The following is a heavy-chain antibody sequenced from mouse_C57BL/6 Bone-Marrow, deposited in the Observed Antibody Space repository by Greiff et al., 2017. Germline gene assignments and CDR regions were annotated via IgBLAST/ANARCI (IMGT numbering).Heavy chain of an antibody. Sequence: EVKLEESGGGLVKPGGSLKLSCAASGFTFSSYAMSWVRQTPEKRLEWVATISDGGSYTYYPDNVQGRFTISRDNAKNNLYLQMSHLKSEDTAMYYCARSLLRYSYYYAMDYWGQGTSVTVSS. CDR1: GFTFSSYA. V-gene: IGHV5-4*03. J-gene: IGHJ4*01. CDR3: ARSLLRYSYYYAMDY. D-gene: IGHD1-1*01. CDR2: ISDGGSYT.